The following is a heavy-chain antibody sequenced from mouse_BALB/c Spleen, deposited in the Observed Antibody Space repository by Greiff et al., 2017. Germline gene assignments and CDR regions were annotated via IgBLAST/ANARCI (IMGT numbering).Heavy chain of an antibody. Sequence: VKLQESGPELVRPGVSVKISCKGSSYTFTDYAMHWVKQSHAKSLEWIGVISTYYGNTNYNQKFKGKATMTVDKSSSTAYMELARLTSEDSAVYYCARGEGSLPFDYGGQGTTLTVSS. CDR3: ARGEGSLPFDY. D-gene: IGHD2-10*01. CDR2: ISTYYGNT. J-gene: IGHJ2*01. CDR1: SYTFTDYA. V-gene: IGHV1-67*01.